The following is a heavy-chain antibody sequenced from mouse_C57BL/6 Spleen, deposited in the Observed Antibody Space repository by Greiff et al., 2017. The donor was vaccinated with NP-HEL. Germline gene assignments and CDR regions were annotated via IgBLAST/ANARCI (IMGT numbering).Heavy chain of an antibody. J-gene: IGHJ2*01. CDR1: GYSITSGYY. Sequence: EVQLQESGPGLVKPSQSLSLTCSVTGYSITSGYYWNWIRQFPGNKLEWMGYISYDGSNNYNPSLKNRISITRDTSKNQFFLKLNSVTTEDTATYYCASCYVGYFDYWGKGTTLTVSS. CDR2: ISYDGSN. D-gene: IGHD1-1*02. CDR3: ASCYVGYFDY. V-gene: IGHV3-6*01.